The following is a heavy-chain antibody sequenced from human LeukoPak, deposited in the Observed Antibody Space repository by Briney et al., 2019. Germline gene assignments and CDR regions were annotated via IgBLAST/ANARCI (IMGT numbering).Heavy chain of an antibody. J-gene: IGHJ5*02. CDR3: ARGCDMLLVCWFDT. CDR2: INPNSGDT. D-gene: IGHD3-10*01. Sequence: ASVKVSCKASGYTFTGYYIHWVRQAPGQGPEWMGWINPNSGDTNYAQKFQGRVTMTSDTSITTAYMELSRLRSDDTALYYCARGCDMLLVCWFDTGGQGTLVTVSS. V-gene: IGHV1-2*02. CDR1: GYTFTGYY.